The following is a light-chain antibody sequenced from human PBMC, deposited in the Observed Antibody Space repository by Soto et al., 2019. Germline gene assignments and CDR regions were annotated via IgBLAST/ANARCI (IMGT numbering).Light chain of an antibody. Sequence: QSALTQPASVSGSPGQSITISCTGTSSDVGSYNLVSWYQQHPGKAPKLMIYEGSKRPSGVSNRFSGSKSGNTASLTISGLQAEDEADYYCCLYAGSSTPFGGGTKLTVL. J-gene: IGLJ2*01. CDR1: SSDVGSYNL. CDR2: EGS. V-gene: IGLV2-23*01. CDR3: CLYAGSSTP.